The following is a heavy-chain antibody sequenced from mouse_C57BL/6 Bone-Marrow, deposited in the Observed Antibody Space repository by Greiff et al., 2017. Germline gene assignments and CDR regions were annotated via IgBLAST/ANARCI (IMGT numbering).Heavy chain of an antibody. CDR1: GYTFTDYE. V-gene: IGHV1-15*01. D-gene: IGHD1-3*01. CDR3: TRALNSYYAMDY. CDR2: IDPETGGT. J-gene: IGHJ4*01. Sequence: QVQLQQSGAELVRPGASVTLSCKASGYTFTDYEMHWVKQTPVHGLEWIGAIDPETGGTAYNQKFKGKARLTADKSSSTAYMVLRSLTSEDSAVYYCTRALNSYYAMDYWGQGTSVTVSS.